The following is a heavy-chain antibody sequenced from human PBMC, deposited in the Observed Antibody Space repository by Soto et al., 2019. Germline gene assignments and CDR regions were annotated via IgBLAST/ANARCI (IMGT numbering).Heavy chain of an antibody. Sequence: SVKVSCKASGYTFTGHYIHWVRQAPEQGPEWMGEIGPESGATRYAEKFQGRVTMTLDTSITTVYMELKNLSPDDTAVYYCGRGRSGQIVVFYWGQGTPVTVSS. D-gene: IGHD1-26*01. J-gene: IGHJ4*02. V-gene: IGHV1-2*02. CDR3: GRGRSGQIVVFY. CDR2: IGPESGAT. CDR1: GYTFTGHY.